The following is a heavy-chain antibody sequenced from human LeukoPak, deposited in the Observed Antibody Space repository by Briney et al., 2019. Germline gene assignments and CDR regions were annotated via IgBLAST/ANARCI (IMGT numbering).Heavy chain of an antibody. CDR2: IYYSGST. J-gene: IGHJ4*02. CDR1: GGSISSYY. Sequence: SDTLSLTCTVSGGSISSYYWSWIRQPPGKGLEWIGSIYYSGSTYYNPSLKSRVTISVDTSKNQFSLKLSSVTAADTAVYYCARQLAQPHFDYWGQGTLVTVSS. CDR3: ARQLAQPHFDY. D-gene: IGHD5-12*01. V-gene: IGHV4-39*01.